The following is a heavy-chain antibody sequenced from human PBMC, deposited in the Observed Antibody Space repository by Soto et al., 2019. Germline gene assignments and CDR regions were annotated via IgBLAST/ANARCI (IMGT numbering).Heavy chain of an antibody. CDR1: GAPIGRNSYY. J-gene: IGHJ6*03. Sequence: SETLSLTCNVSGAPIGRNSYYWGWIRQPPGKGLEWIGSIYYSGSTYYNPSLKSRVTISVDTSKNQFSLKLSSVTAADTAVYYCARVGTTGYYYYYMDVWGKGTTVTVSS. CDR3: ARVGTTGYYYYYMDV. V-gene: IGHV4-39*07. D-gene: IGHD1-1*01. CDR2: IYYSGST.